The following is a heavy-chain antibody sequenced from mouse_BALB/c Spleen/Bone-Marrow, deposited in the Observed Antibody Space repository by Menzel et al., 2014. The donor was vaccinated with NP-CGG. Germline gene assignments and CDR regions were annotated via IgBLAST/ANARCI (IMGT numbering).Heavy chain of an antibody. Sequence: QVQLKESGAELARPGASVRLSCKASGYTFTSSWMQWVKQRPGQGLEWIGAIYPGDGDTRYTQKFKGKATLTADKSSGTAYMQLSSLASEDSAVYYCAREGLGGFAYWGQGTLVTVSA. CDR2: IYPGDGDT. CDR3: AREGLGGFAY. V-gene: IGHV1-87*01. D-gene: IGHD2-4*01. J-gene: IGHJ3*01. CDR1: GYTFTSSW.